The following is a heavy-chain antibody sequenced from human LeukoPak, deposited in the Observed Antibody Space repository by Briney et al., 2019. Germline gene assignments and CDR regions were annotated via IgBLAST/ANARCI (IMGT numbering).Heavy chain of an antibody. CDR3: SRESGAFCPFGY. CDR1: GGSIRSTNW. V-gene: IGHV4/OR15-8*02. D-gene: IGHD1-26*01. Sequence: PPETRSLTCGVSGGSIRSTNWWSWVRQPPGQGLEWIGEISLSGQTNFNPSLNGRVTMSLDESRNQLSLKLTSVTAADTAIYYCSRESGAFCPFGYWGQGTLVIVPP. J-gene: IGHJ4*01. CDR2: ISLSGQT.